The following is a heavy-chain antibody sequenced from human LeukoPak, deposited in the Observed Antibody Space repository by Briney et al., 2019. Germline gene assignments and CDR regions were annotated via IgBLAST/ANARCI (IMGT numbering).Heavy chain of an antibody. CDR2: INPNSGGT. Sequence: ASVKVSSKVSLYTFTGYYIHWVRQAPGHGLEWMGWINPNSGGTNYAQKFQGRVTMTRDTSTTYMELSRLTSDDTAVYYCARAYSGYETFYYWGQGALVTVSS. D-gene: IGHD5-12*01. V-gene: IGHV1-2*02. J-gene: IGHJ4*02. CDR3: ARAYSGYETFYY. CDR1: LYTFTGYY.